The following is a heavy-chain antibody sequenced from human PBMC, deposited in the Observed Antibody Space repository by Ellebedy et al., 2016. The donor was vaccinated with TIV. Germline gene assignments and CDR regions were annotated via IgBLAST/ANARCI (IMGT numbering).Heavy chain of an antibody. V-gene: IGHV4-39*07. CDR3: ASYYYDSSHFDY. CDR2: IYYSGST. CDR1: GGSISSSSYY. Sequence: GSLRLSXTVSGGSISSSSYYWGWIRQPPGKGLEWIGSIYYSGSTYYNPSLKSRVTISVDTSKNQFSLKLSSVTAADTAVYYCASYYYDSSHFDYWGQGTLVTVSS. J-gene: IGHJ4*02. D-gene: IGHD3-22*01.